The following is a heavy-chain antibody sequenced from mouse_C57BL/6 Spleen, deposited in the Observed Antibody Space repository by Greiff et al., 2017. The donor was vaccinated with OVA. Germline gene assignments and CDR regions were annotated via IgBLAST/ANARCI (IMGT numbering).Heavy chain of an antibody. CDR1: GYTFTDYY. Sequence: VQLQQSGPELVKPGASVKISCKASGYTFTDYYMNWVKQSHGKSLEWIGDINPNNGGTSYNQKFKGKATLTVDKSSSTAYMELRSLTSEDSAVYYCASHYYGPGDYWGQGTTLTVSS. J-gene: IGHJ2*01. D-gene: IGHD1-1*01. CDR2: INPNNGGT. V-gene: IGHV1-26*01. CDR3: ASHYYGPGDY.